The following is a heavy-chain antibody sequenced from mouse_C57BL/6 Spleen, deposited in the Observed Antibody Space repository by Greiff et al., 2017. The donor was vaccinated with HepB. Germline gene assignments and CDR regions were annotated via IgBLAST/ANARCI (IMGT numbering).Heavy chain of an antibody. CDR1: GFTFSDAW. CDR3: TRKDSNYSFDY. D-gene: IGHD2-5*01. V-gene: IGHV6-6*01. J-gene: IGHJ2*01. CDR2: IRNKANNHAT. Sequence: EVQLVESGGGLVQPGGSMKLSCAASGFTFSDAWMDWVRQSPEKGLEWVAEIRNKANNHATYYAESVKGRFTISRDDSKSSVYLQMNSVRAEDTGSYYCTRKDSNYSFDYWGQGTTLTVSS.